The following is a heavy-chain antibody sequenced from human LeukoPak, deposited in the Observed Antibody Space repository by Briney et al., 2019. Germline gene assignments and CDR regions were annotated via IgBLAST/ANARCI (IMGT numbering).Heavy chain of an antibody. CDR3: ARDGGTVTKRYLDY. CDR1: GFTFSSYA. D-gene: IGHD4-11*01. J-gene: IGHJ4*02. V-gene: IGHV3-30*01. CDR2: ISYDGSNK. Sequence: PGRSLRLSCAASGFTFSSYAMHWVRQAPGKGLEWVAVISYDGSNKYYADSVKGRFTISRDNSKNTLYLQMNSLRAEDTAVYYCARDGGTVTKRYLDYWGQGTLVTVSS.